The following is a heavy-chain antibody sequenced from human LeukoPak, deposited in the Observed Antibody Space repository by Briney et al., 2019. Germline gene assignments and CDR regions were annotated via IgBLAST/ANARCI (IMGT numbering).Heavy chain of an antibody. V-gene: IGHV5-51*01. Sequence: GESLKISCKGSGYSFTSYWIGWVRQMPGKGLEWMGIIYPGDSDTRYSPSFQGQVTISADKSISTAYLQWSSLKASDTAMYYCARSPLDYSSSWSSNLGGMDVWGQGTTVTVSS. D-gene: IGHD6-13*01. J-gene: IGHJ6*02. CDR3: ARSPLDYSSSWSSNLGGMDV. CDR2: IYPGDSDT. CDR1: GYSFTSYW.